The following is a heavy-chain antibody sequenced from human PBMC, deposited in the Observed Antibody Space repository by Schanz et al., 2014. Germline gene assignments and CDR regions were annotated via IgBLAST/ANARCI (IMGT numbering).Heavy chain of an antibody. D-gene: IGHD3-3*01. CDR2: ISVYNHNK. CDR1: GYIFINSG. V-gene: IGHV1-18*01. CDR3: ARDRRFFDRDDLYYFDS. J-gene: IGHJ4*02. Sequence: QVQLVQSGAEVKKPGASVKVSCKASGYIFINSGISWVRQAPGQGLEWMGWISVYNHNKEYDQKFQGRVTMTTDTSTSTAYMALTDLRSDDTAVDYCARDRRFFDRDDLYYFDSWGQGTLVTVSS.